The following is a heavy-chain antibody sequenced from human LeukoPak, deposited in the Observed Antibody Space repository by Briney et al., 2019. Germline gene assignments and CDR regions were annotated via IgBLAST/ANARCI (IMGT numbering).Heavy chain of an antibody. V-gene: IGHV1-2*02. CDR2: INPNSGGT. CDR3: ARDRGQWLVRGGLRFDY. D-gene: IGHD6-19*01. J-gene: IGHJ4*02. Sequence: ASVKVSCKASGYTFTGYYMHWVRQAPGQGLEWMGWINPNSGGTNYAQKFQGRVTMTRDTSISTAYMELSRLRSDDTAVYYCARDRGQWLVRGGLRFDYWGQGTLVTVSS. CDR1: GYTFTGYY.